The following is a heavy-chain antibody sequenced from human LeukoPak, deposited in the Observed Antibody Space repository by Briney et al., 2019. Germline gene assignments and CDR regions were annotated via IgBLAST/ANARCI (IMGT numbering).Heavy chain of an antibody. CDR3: ARAQTQYGSGRDDAFDI. D-gene: IGHD3-10*01. J-gene: IGHJ3*02. CDR1: GYTFTSYG. CDR2: ISAYNGNT. Sequence: ASVRVSCKASGYTFTSYGISWVRQAPGQGLEWMGWISAYNGNTNYAQKLQGRVTMTTDTSTSTAYMELRSLRSDDTAVYYCARAQTQYGSGRDDAFDIWGQGTMVTVSS. V-gene: IGHV1-18*01.